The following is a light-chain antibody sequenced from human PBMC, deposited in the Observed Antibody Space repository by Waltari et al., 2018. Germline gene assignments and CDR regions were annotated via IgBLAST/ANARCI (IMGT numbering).Light chain of an antibody. J-gene: IGKJ4*01. CDR2: GAS. CDR1: QSISEY. Sequence: DIQMTQSPSSLSASVGEKVTITCRASQSISEYSNWYQQKPGKAPKILIYGASSLQSGVPSRFSGSGSGTDFTLSITSLQPEDSATYYCQQSYTFGGGTKVEIK. CDR3: QQSYT. V-gene: IGKV1-39*01.